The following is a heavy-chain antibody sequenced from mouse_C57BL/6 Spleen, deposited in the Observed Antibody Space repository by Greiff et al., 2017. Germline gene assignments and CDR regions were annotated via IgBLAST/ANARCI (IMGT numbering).Heavy chain of an antibody. V-gene: IGHV1-69*01. J-gene: IGHJ4*01. CDR2: IDPSDSYT. CDR1: GYTFTSYW. CDR3: GRKSYAMDY. Sequence: QVQLQQPGAELVMPGASVKLSCKASGYTFTSYWMHWVKQRPGQGLEWIGEIDPSDSYTNYNQKFKGKSTLTVDKSSSTAYMQLSSLTSEDSAVYYCGRKSYAMDYWGQGTSVTVSS.